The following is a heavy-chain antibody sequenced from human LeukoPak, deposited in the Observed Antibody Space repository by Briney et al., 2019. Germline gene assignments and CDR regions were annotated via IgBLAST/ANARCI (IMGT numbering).Heavy chain of an antibody. J-gene: IGHJ4*01. CDR1: GFTFSNSA. CDR2: LSGSGITT. Sequence: PGGSLRLSCAASGFTFSNSAMSWVRQAPGKGLEWVSTLSGSGITTYYADSVKGRFTISRDNYKNTLYLKMNSLRAEDTAVYYCAKGIYSPGWRYFDYWGHGTLVTVSS. D-gene: IGHD6-19*01. V-gene: IGHV3-23*01. CDR3: AKGIYSPGWRYFDY.